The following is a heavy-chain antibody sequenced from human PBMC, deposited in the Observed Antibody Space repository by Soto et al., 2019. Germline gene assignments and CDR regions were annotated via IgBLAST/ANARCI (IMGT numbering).Heavy chain of an antibody. CDR2: INPSGGST. J-gene: IGHJ6*02. Sequence: ASVKVSCKASGGTFSSYAISWVRQAPGQGLEWMGGINPSGGSTSYAQKFQGRVTMTRDTSTSTVYMELSSLRSEDTAVYYCVRENYYYGMDVWGQGTTVTVSS. CDR1: GGTFSSYA. CDR3: VRENYYYGMDV. V-gene: IGHV1-46*01.